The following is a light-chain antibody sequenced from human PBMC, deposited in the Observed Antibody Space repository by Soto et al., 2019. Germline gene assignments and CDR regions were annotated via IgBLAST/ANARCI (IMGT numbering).Light chain of an antibody. Sequence: IVMTQSPDSLAVSLGERATINCKSSQSVLYSSNNKNYLAWCQQRPGQAPRLLIYGASTRAAGIPDRFSGSGSGTDFTLTITRLEPEDSAVYFCQQYTGPPTTFGQGTRLEIK. V-gene: IGKV4-1*01. CDR3: QQYTGPPTT. CDR2: GAS. CDR1: QSVLYSSNNKNY. J-gene: IGKJ5*01.